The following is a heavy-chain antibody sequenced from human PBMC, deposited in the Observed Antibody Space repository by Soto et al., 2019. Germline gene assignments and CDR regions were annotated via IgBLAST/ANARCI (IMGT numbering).Heavy chain of an antibody. CDR1: GYTFTSYG. CDR3: ARGGSTVTTSHHLPWFDY. CDR2: ISAYNGNT. J-gene: IGHJ4*02. Sequence: QVQLVQSGAEVKKPGASVKVSCKASGYTFTSYGISWVRQAPGQGLEWMGWISAYNGNTNYAQKLQGRVTMTTDTXTXTXXMELRSRRSDDTAVYYCARGGSTVTTSHHLPWFDYWGQGTLVTVSS. V-gene: IGHV1-18*01. D-gene: IGHD4-4*01.